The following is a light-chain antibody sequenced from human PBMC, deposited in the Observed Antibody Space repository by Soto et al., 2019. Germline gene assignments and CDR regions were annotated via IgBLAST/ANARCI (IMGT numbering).Light chain of an antibody. CDR3: QSYDSSLSGSVV. V-gene: IGLV1-40*01. J-gene: IGLJ2*01. CDR1: SSNIGAGYD. CDR2: GNS. Sequence: QSVLTQPPSVSGAPGQRVTISCTGSSSNIGAGYDVHWYQQLPGTAPKLLIYGNSNRPSGVPDRFSGSKSGTSASLAITGIQAEDEADYYCQSYDSSLSGSVVFGGGTKPTVL.